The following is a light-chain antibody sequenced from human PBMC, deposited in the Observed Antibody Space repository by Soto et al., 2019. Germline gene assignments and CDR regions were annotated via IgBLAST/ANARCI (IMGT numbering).Light chain of an antibody. CDR1: SSNIGSNY. V-gene: IGLV1-47*01. CDR2: RNN. J-gene: IGLJ1*01. CDR3: AAWDDSLSVFYV. Sequence: QSVLTQPPSASGTPGQRVTISCSGSSSNIGSNYVYWYQQLPGTAPKLLIYRNNQRPSGVPDRFSGSKSGTSASLAISGLRSEDEADYYWAAWDDSLSVFYVFGTGTKLTVL.